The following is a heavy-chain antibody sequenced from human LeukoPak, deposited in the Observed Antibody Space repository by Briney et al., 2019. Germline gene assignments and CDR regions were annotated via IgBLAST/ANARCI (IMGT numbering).Heavy chain of an antibody. CDR3: ARDLTVSRYGDYFDY. V-gene: IGHV6-1*01. J-gene: IGHJ4*02. CDR1: GDSVSSNSAA. CDR2: TYYRSKWYN. D-gene: IGHD4-17*01. Sequence: HSQTLSLTCAISGDSVSSNSAAWNWIRQSPSRGLEWLGRTYYRSKWYNDYAVSVKSRITINPDISKNQFSLQLNSVTPEDTAVYYCARDLTVSRYGDYFDYWGQGTLVTVSS.